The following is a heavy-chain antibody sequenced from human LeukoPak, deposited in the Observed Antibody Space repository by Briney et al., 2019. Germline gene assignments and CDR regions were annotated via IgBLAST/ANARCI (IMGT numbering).Heavy chain of an antibody. CDR1: GYTLTELS. Sequence: ASVTVSFKVSGYTLTELSMHWVRQAPGKGREWMGGLDPEDGETIYAQRFRGRVTMTEATSTDTAYMELSSLRSEDTAVYYCATDPSGWYVFDYWGQGTLVTVSS. CDR2: LDPEDGET. J-gene: IGHJ4*02. D-gene: IGHD6-19*01. CDR3: ATDPSGWYVFDY. V-gene: IGHV1-24*01.